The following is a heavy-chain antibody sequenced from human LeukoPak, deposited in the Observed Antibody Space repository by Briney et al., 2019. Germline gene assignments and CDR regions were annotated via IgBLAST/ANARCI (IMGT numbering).Heavy chain of an antibody. CDR3: AGGSGWITGD. D-gene: IGHD1-14*01. CDR1: GFTFGSYW. J-gene: IGHJ4*01. Sequence: PGGSLRLSCSASGFTFGSYWMNWVRQAPGKGPERVANIKQDGSEINYVDSVKGRFIISRDNAKNSLYLQMNSLRVDDTAVYYCAGGSGWITGDWGHGTLVTVSS. CDR2: IKQDGSEI. V-gene: IGHV3-7*03.